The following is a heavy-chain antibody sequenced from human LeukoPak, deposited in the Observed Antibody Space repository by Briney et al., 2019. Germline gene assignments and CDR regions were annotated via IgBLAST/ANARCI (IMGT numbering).Heavy chain of an antibody. CDR3: ARHIHRSEYSSSDFDY. CDR1: GFTFSSYW. J-gene: IGHJ4*02. CDR2: IKQDGSEK. D-gene: IGHD6-6*01. Sequence: GSLRLSCAASGFTFSSYWMSWVRQAPGKGLEWVANIKQDGSEKYYVDSVKGRFTISRDNAKNSLYLQMNSLRAEDTAVYYCARHIHRSEYSSSDFDYWGQGTLVTVSS. V-gene: IGHV3-7*01.